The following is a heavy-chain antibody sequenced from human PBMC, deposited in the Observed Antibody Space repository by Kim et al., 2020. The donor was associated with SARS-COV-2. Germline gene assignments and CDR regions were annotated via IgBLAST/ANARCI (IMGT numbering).Heavy chain of an antibody. D-gene: IGHD3-16*01. Sequence: GGSLRLSCAASGFTFSDYYMSWIRQAPGKGLEWVSYISSSSSYTNYADSVKGRFTISRDNAKNSLYLQMNSLRAEDTAVYYCARGAVLRLGEAIVGFYFDYWGQGTLVTVSS. CDR1: GFTFSDYY. V-gene: IGHV3-11*06. J-gene: IGHJ4*02. CDR2: ISSSSSYT. CDR3: ARGAVLRLGEAIVGFYFDY.